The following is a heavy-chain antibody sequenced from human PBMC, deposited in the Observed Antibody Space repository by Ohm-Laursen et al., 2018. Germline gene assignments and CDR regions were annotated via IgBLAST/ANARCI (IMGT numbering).Heavy chain of an antibody. CDR3: ASVQWLVEVIVDY. J-gene: IGHJ4*02. CDR1: GFTFNNYW. V-gene: IGHV3-7*01. Sequence: SLRLSCAASGFTFNNYWMNWVRQAPGKGLEWVATINKDGSEKEYVDSVKGRFTISRDNAENSVYLQMNSLRAEDTAVYYCASVQWLVEVIVDYWGQRTLVTVSS. CDR2: INKDGSEK. D-gene: IGHD6-19*01.